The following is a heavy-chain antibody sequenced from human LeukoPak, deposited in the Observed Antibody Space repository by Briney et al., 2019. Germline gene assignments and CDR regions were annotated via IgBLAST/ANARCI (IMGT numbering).Heavy chain of an antibody. CDR3: ARAGWLRTKGYFDY. CDR1: CGGFRGYY. V-gene: IGHV4-34*01. Sequence: PSETPSPPLPVLCGGFRGYYWGGIRQPPREGVEWIGEINHSGSTNYNPSLKSRVTISVDTSKNQFSLKLSSVTAADTAVYYCARAGWLRTKGYFDYWGQGTLVTVSS. D-gene: IGHD5-12*01. CDR2: INHSGST. J-gene: IGHJ4*02.